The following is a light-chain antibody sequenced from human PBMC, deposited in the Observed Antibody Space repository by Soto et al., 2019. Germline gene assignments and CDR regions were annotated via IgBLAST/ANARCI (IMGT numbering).Light chain of an antibody. V-gene: IGKV3-11*01. CDR1: QSVSSY. Sequence: EIVLTQSPATLSLSPGDRATLSCRASQSVSSYLAWYQQKPGQAPRLLIYDASNRAAGIPARFSGSGSGTDFTLTITSLEREDFAVYYCQQRSNWPATFGGGTKVEIK. CDR3: QQRSNWPAT. J-gene: IGKJ4*01. CDR2: DAS.